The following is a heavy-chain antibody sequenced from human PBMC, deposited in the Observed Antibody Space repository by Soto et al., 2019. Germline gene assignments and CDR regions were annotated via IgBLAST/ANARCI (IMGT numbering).Heavy chain of an antibody. CDR1: GFTFSSFA. CDR3: AKSATVGSYYFDY. D-gene: IGHD4-17*01. Sequence: GGSLRLSCAASGFTFSSFAMSWVRQAPGKGLEWVSAITGSGGDTYYADSVKGRFTISRDNSKNTLYLQMNSLRAEDTAVYYCAKSATVGSYYFDYWGQGTLVTVPS. CDR2: ITGSGGDT. J-gene: IGHJ4*02. V-gene: IGHV3-23*01.